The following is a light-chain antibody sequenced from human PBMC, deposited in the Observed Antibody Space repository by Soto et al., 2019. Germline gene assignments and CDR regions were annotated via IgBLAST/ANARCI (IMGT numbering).Light chain of an antibody. V-gene: IGKV3-11*01. CDR2: DAS. Sequence: EIVLTQSPVTLSLSPGDRATLSCRASQTVSTYLAWYQQKPGQAPRLLIYDASNRATGIPASFSGRGSGTDFTLTISSLEPEDFAVYCCLQRNNWPPDITFGQGTRLDIK. CDR1: QTVSTY. CDR3: LQRNNWPPDIT. J-gene: IGKJ5*01.